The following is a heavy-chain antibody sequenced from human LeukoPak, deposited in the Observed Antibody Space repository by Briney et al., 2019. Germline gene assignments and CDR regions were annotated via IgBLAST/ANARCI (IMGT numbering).Heavy chain of an antibody. Sequence: GRSLRLSCAASGFTFSSYGMHRVRQAPGKGLEWVAVIWYDGSNKYYADSVKGRFTISRDKSKNTLYLQMNSLRAEDTAVYYCARSHNCSGGSCYSDYYYYYMDVWGKGTTVTVSS. CDR1: GFTFSSYG. V-gene: IGHV3-33*01. CDR3: ARSHNCSGGSCYSDYYYYYMDV. J-gene: IGHJ6*03. D-gene: IGHD2-15*01. CDR2: IWYDGSNK.